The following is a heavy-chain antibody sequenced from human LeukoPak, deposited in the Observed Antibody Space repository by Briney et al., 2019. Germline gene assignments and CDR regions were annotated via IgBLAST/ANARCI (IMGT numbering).Heavy chain of an antibody. Sequence: PGRCLRLSCAASGFTFSTYGMHWVRQAPGKGLEWVAVISYDGSDKYYAGSVKGRFTISRDNSKNTLYLQMNSLRAEDTAVYYCAKDYNYGYGYYFDYWGQGTLVTVSS. CDR3: AKDYNYGYGYYFDY. V-gene: IGHV3-30*18. CDR2: ISYDGSDK. J-gene: IGHJ4*02. D-gene: IGHD3-10*01. CDR1: GFTFSTYG.